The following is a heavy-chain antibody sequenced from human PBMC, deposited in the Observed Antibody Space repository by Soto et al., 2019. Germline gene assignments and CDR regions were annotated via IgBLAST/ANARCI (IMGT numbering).Heavy chain of an antibody. CDR2: ISHSATTI. J-gene: IGHJ4*02. CDR1: GFTCSDYY. CDR3: GRDISNLAGTFDY. V-gene: IGHV3-11*01. D-gene: IGHD1-20*01. Sequence: GGSLRLSCAVSGFTCSDYYMTWIRQAPGKGLEWLSYISHSATTILYADSLKGRFTISTDNAKNSLSLQMRSLRADDNAVYYCGRDISNLAGTFDYWGPATLVNVSS.